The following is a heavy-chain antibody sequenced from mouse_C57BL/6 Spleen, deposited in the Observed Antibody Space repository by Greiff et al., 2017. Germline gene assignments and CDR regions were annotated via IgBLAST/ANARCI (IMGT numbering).Heavy chain of an antibody. CDR2: THPSDSDT. D-gene: IGHD2-2*01. CDR3: AIWGGYDGDYAMDY. J-gene: IGHJ4*01. CDR1: GYTFTSYW. V-gene: IGHV1-74*01. Sequence: QVQLQQPGAELVKPGASVKVSCKASGYTFTSYWMHWVKQRPGQGLEWIGRTHPSDSDTNYNQKFKGKATLTVDKSSSTAYMQLSSLTSEDSAVYYCAIWGGYDGDYAMDYWGQGTSVTVSS.